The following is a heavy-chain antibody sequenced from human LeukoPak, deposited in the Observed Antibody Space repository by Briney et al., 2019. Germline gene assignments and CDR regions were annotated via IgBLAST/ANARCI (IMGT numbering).Heavy chain of an antibody. CDR1: GFTLSSYW. D-gene: IGHD2-15*01. V-gene: IGHV3-7*01. CDR3: AKMSTVAAPDY. Sequence: GGPLSLSCSASGFTLSSYWMIWVGQPPGKGLDGMANIKQVGSEKFYVDSVKGRSTISRDNAKNSLYLQINSLRVEDAAVYYCAKMSTVAAPDYWGQGTLVTVSS. J-gene: IGHJ4*02. CDR2: IKQVGSEK.